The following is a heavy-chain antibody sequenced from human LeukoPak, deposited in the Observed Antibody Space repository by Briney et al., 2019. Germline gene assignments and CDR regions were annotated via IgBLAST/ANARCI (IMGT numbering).Heavy chain of an antibody. CDR1: GFTFSSYS. CDR3: ARENACYYDSSGYSDY. V-gene: IGHV3-21*01. D-gene: IGHD3-22*01. J-gene: IGHJ4*02. CDR2: ISSSSSYI. Sequence: GGSLRLSCAASGFTFSSYSMNWVRQAPGKGLEWVSSISSSSSYIYYADSVKGRFTISRDNAKNSLYLQMNSLRAEDTAVYYCARENACYYDSSGYSDYWGQGTLVTVSS.